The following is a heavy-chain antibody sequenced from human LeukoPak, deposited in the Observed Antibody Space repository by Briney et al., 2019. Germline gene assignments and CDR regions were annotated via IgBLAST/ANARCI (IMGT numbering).Heavy chain of an antibody. CDR2: FDPEDGET. CDR1: GYTLTELS. CDR3: ATDADYGDYVVDY. D-gene: IGHD4-17*01. J-gene: IGHJ4*02. Sequence: APVKVSCKVSGYTLTELSMHWVRQAPGKGLEWMGGFDPEDGETIYAQKFQGRVTMTEDTSTDTAYMELSSLRSEDTAVYYCATDADYGDYVVDYWGQGTLVTVSS. V-gene: IGHV1-24*01.